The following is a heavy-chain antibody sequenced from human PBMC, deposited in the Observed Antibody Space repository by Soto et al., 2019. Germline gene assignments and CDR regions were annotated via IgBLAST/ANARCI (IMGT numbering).Heavy chain of an antibody. D-gene: IGHD3-3*01. V-gene: IGHV1-69*13. CDR1: GGTFSSYA. CDR3: ARGAPNYDFWSGYHPGGMDV. Sequence: VKVSCKASGGTFSSYAISWVRQAPGQGLEWMGGIIPIFGTANYAQKFQGRVTITADESTSTAYMELSSLRSEDTAVYYCARGAPNYDFWSGYHPGGMDVWGQGTTVTVSS. J-gene: IGHJ6*02. CDR2: IIPIFGTA.